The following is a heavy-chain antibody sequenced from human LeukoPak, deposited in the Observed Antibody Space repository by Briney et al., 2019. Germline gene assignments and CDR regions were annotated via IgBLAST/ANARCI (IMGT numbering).Heavy chain of an antibody. CDR2: VSGSGSTT. CDR1: GFTFSTYG. D-gene: IGHD4-23*01. Sequence: SGGSLRLSCAASGFTFSTYGMNWVRQAPGKGLEWVSAVSGSGSTTYYARSVKGRFTVSRDNSKNTPYLQMNSLRVDDTAVYYCAKSLDYGGNRARLDFWGQGTLVTVSS. V-gene: IGHV3-23*01. CDR3: AKSLDYGGNRARLDF. J-gene: IGHJ4*02.